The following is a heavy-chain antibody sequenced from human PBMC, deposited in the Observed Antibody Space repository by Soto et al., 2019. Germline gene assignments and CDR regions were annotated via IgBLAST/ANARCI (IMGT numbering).Heavy chain of an antibody. V-gene: IGHV3-13*01. D-gene: IGHD3-9*01. CDR2: IGTAGDT. CDR1: GFTFSSYD. J-gene: IGHJ3*02. CDR3: ARGISSYDILTGPDAFDI. Sequence: GGSLRLSCAASGFTFSSYDMHCVRQATGKGLEWVSAIGTAGDTYYPGSVKGRFTISRENAKNSLYLQMNSLRAGDTAVYYCARGISSYDILTGPDAFDIWGQGTMVTVSS.